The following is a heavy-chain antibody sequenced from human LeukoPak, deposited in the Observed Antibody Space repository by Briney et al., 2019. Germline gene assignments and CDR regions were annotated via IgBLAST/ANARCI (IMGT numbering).Heavy chain of an antibody. D-gene: IGHD3-10*01. CDR2: ISWNSGSI. J-gene: IGHJ4*02. CDR3: AKGFGSGSYVFYYFDC. V-gene: IGHV3-9*01. Sequence: GGSLRLSCAASGFTFDDYAMHWVRQALGKGLEWVSGISWNSGSIGYADSVKGRFTISRDNAKNSLYLQMNSLRAEDTALYYCAKGFGSGSYVFYYFDCWGQGTLVTVSS. CDR1: GFTFDDYA.